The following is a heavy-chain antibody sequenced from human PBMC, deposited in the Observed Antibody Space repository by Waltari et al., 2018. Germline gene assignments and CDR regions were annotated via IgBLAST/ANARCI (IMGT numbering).Heavy chain of an antibody. J-gene: IGHJ4*02. CDR2: SNPNIGGK. D-gene: IGHD4-4*01. CDR1: GYTFTGYY. CDR3: ARGNSAVDY. Sequence: QVQLVQSGAEVKKPGASVKVSCKASGYTFTGYYMHWVRQAPGQGLEWMGRSNPNIGGKNYAQKFQGRVTMTRDTSISTAYMELSRLRSDDTAVYYCARGNSAVDYWGQGTLVTVSS. V-gene: IGHV1-2*06.